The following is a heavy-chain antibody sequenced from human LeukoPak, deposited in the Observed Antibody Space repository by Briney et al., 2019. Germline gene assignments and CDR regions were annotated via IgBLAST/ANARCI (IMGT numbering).Heavy chain of an antibody. V-gene: IGHV1-69*05. CDR2: IIPIFGTA. Sequence: SVKVSCKASGGTFSSYAISWVRPAPGQGLEWMGGIIPIFGTANYAQKFQGRVTITTDESTSTAYMELSSLRSEDTAVYYCASRDGYAGPFDYWGQGTLVTVSS. CDR1: GGTFSSYA. D-gene: IGHD5-24*01. J-gene: IGHJ4*02. CDR3: ASRDGYAGPFDY.